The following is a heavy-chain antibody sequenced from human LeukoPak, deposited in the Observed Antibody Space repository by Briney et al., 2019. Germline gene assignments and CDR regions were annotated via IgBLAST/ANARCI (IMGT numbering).Heavy chain of an antibody. CDR2: ISAYNGNT. CDR3: ARIPALNYDILTGYYNPIWYYYGMDV. V-gene: IGHV1-18*01. J-gene: IGHJ6*02. D-gene: IGHD3-9*01. Sequence: ASVKVSCKASGYTFTSYGISWVRQAPGQGLEWMGWISAYNGNTNYAQKLQGRVTMTTDTSTSTAYMELRSLRSDDTAVYYCARIPALNYDILTGYYNPIWYYYGMDVWGQGTTVTVSS. CDR1: GYTFTSYG.